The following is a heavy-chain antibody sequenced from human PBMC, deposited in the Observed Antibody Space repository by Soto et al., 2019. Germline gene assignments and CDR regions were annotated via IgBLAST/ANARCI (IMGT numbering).Heavy chain of an antibody. V-gene: IGHV4-4*02. J-gene: IGHJ5*01. CDR3: ARGSTVRDCLGS. D-gene: IGHD1-26*01. Sequence: QVQLQESGPGLVKPSETLSLTCDVRSGSFSSSNWWSWVRQPPGKGLEGIGQIWHSGSTDYNPPLRSRVTMAVDKSKKPCSLEVTSVPAAYTAVYSCARGSTVRDCLGSWCRGTLVTVSS. CDR1: SGSFSSSNW. CDR2: IWHSGST.